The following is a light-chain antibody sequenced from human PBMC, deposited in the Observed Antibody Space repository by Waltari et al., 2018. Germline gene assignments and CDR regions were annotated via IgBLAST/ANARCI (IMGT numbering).Light chain of an antibody. J-gene: IGLJ1*01. CDR2: STN. CDR1: SSNIGSNT. V-gene: IGLV1-44*01. CDR3: AAWDDSLNGFYV. Sequence: QSVLTQPPSASGTPGQRVTISCSGSSSNIGSNTVNWYQQLPGTAPELLIYSTNQRPSGVADPVSGSNAGASASLAIRGLQSEDEADYYGAAWDDSLNGFYVFVAGTKVTGL.